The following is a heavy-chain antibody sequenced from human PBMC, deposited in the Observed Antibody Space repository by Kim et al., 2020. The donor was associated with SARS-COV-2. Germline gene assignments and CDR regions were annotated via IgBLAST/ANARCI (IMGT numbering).Heavy chain of an antibody. Sequence: GGSLRLSCAASGFTFNKHGMHWVRQAPGKGLEWVAVIWFDGTNKYYTDSVKGRFTISRDDSKNTLYLQMDRLRAEDTAVYYCARVIHPIDYCSTPSCYTGGFDTWGRGTLVTVSS. CDR1: GFTFNKHG. CDR2: IWFDGTNK. D-gene: IGHD2-2*02. V-gene: IGHV3-33*01. J-gene: IGHJ4*02. CDR3: ARVIHPIDYCSTPSCYTGGFDT.